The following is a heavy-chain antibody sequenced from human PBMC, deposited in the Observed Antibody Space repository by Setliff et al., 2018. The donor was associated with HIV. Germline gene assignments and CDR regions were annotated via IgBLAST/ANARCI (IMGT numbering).Heavy chain of an antibody. D-gene: IGHD1-26*01. CDR1: GDSFTSSW. CDR3: GRSGKSGESYAY. Sequence: GESLKISCKGSGDSFTSSWIGWVRQMPGKGLEWMGIINPGDSDTRYSPSFWGRVTISVDKSTNTAYLHWNSLRPADTAMYYCGRSGKSGESYAYWGQGTQVTVPQ. V-gene: IGHV5-51*01. J-gene: IGHJ4*02. CDR2: INPGDSDT.